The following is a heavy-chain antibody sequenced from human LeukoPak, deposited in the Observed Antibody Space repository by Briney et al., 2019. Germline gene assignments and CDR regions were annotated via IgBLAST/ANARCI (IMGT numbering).Heavy chain of an antibody. D-gene: IGHD1-26*01. CDR3: ARHVGGGYYFLDY. J-gene: IGHJ4*02. CDR2: FYHSGST. V-gene: IGHV4-38-2*02. Sequence: SETLSLTCTVSGGSISSYYWGWIRQPPGKGLEWIGSFYHSGSTYYNPSLKSRVTISVDTSKNQFSLKLRSVTAADTAVYYCARHVGGGYYFLDYWGQGTLVTVSS. CDR1: GGSISSYY.